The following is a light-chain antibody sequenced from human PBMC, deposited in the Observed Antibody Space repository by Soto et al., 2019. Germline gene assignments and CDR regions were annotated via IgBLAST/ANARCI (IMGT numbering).Light chain of an antibody. Sequence: EIVMTQSPATLSVSPGERVTLSCRASQSVNSNLAWYQQKPGQTPKLLIYVASTRATGIPARFSGSGSGTEFTITISSLQSEDFAIYYCQQYNAWPLTFGGGTKVEFK. CDR1: QSVNSN. CDR3: QQYNAWPLT. J-gene: IGKJ4*01. V-gene: IGKV3-15*01. CDR2: VAS.